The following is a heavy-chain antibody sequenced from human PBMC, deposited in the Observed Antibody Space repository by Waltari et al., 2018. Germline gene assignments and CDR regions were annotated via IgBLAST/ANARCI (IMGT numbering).Heavy chain of an antibody. J-gene: IGHJ4*02. D-gene: IGHD6-13*01. CDR3: AREGYSSSQGY. CDR2: INHRGST. Sequence: QVQLQQWGAGLLKPSETLSLTCAVYGGSFSGYYWSWIRQPPGKGLEWIGEINHRGSTNYNPSLKSRVTISVDTSKNQFSLKLSSVTAADTAVYYCAREGYSSSQGYWGQGTLVIVSS. CDR1: GGSFSGYY. V-gene: IGHV4-34*01.